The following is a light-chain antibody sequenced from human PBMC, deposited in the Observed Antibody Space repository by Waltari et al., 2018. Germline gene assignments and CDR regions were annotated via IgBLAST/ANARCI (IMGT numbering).Light chain of an antibody. CDR3: QSFDSSLSASV. CDR2: GNS. Sequence: QSVLTQPPSMSGAPGQKVTIPCTGGSSTFGAGYDVHWYQQIPGTAPKLLNIGNSNRAGGVPGRLSGSRFGASASLAIAALHSEDEAVYYCQSFDSSLSASVFGGGTKLTVL. V-gene: IGLV1-40*01. CDR1: SSTFGAGYD. J-gene: IGLJ3*02.